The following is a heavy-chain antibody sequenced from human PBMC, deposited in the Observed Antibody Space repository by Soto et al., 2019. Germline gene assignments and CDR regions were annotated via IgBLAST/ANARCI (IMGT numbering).Heavy chain of an antibody. J-gene: IGHJ4*02. V-gene: IGHV3-23*01. CDR3: AKARAQYYNFWSGYPVDY. CDR2: ISGSGGST. Sequence: GGSLRLSCAASGFTFSSYAMSWVRQAPGKGLEWVSAISGSGGSTYYADSVKGRFTISRDNSKNTLYLQMNSLRAEDTAVYYCAKARAQYYNFWSGYPVDYWGQGTLVTVSS. CDR1: GFTFSSYA. D-gene: IGHD3-3*01.